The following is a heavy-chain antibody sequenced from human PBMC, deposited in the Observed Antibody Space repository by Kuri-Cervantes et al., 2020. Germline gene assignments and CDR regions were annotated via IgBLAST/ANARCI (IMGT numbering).Heavy chain of an antibody. D-gene: IGHD5-12*01. J-gene: IGHJ4*02. CDR1: GFTFGDHA. CDR3: TRVRSGYDLGYFDY. Sequence: GESLQISCTASGFTFGDHAMSWFRQAPGKGLEWVGFTRSKAYGGTTEYAASVKGRFTISRDDSKSIAYLQMNSLKTEDTAVYYCTRVRSGYDLGYFDYLGQGTLVTVSS. CDR2: TRSKAYGGTT. V-gene: IGHV3-49*03.